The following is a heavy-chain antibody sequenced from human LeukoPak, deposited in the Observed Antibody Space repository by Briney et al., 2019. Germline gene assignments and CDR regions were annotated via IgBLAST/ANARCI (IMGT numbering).Heavy chain of an antibody. Sequence: GASVKVSCKTSGGTFSTSGISWVRQAPGQGLEWMGGIIPIFGTTKYAQKFQGRVTITADESTSTAYMELSSLRSEDTALHFCARGGGLQFQSDSMDAWGQGTTVTVSS. J-gene: IGHJ6*02. CDR1: GGTFSTSG. V-gene: IGHV1-69*13. D-gene: IGHD4-11*01. CDR2: IIPIFGTT. CDR3: ARGGGLQFQSDSMDA.